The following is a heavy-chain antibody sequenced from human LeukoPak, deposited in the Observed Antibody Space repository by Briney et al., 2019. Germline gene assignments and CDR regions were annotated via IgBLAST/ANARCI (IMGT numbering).Heavy chain of an antibody. Sequence: GGSLRLSCAASGFTFSSYWMSWVRQAPGKGLEWVANIKQDGSEKYYVDSVKGRFTISRDNAKNSLYLQMNSLRAEDTAVYYCARAGDIVVEPAAMRGDAFDIWGQGTMVTVSS. CDR2: IKQDGSEK. D-gene: IGHD2-2*01. V-gene: IGHV3-7*01. J-gene: IGHJ3*02. CDR1: GFTFSSYW. CDR3: ARAGDIVVEPAAMRGDAFDI.